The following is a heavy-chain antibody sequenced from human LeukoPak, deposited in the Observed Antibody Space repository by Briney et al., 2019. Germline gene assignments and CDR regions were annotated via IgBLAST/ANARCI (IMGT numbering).Heavy chain of an antibody. J-gene: IGHJ4*02. V-gene: IGHV3-74*01. CDR3: AREFGSSWPLDY. D-gene: IGHD6-13*01. CDR2: INTDGSST. Sequence: GGSLRLSCAASGFTVSSNYMSWVRQAPGKGLVWVSRINTDGSSTSYADSVKGRFTISRDNAKNTLYLQMNSLRAEDTAVYYCAREFGSSWPLDYWGQGTLVTVSS. CDR1: GFTVSSNY.